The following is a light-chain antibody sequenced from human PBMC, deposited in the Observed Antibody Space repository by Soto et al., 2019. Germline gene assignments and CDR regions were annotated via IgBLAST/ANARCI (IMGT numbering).Light chain of an antibody. V-gene: IGLV2-8*01. CDR3: SPYAGSNNLL. J-gene: IGLJ1*01. CDR2: VVT. Sequence: QSALTQPPSASGSPGQSVTISCTGTSRDVGAYNYVSWYQQHPGKAPKLMIYVVTKRPSGVPDRFSGSKSGNTASLTVSGLQAEDEADYYCSPYAGSNNLLFGTGTKVTVL. CDR1: SRDVGAYNY.